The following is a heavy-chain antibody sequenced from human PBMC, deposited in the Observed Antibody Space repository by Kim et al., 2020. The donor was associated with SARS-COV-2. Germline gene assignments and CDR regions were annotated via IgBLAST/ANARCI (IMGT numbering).Heavy chain of an antibody. V-gene: IGHV1-2*06. J-gene: IGHJ6*02. Sequence: ASVKVSCKASGYTFTGYYMHWVRQAPGQGLEWMGRINPNSGGTNYAQKFQGRVTMTRDTSISTAYMELSRLRSDDTAVYYCARERKCSGGMCYYYYYGMDVWGQGTTVTVSS. D-gene: IGHD2-15*01. CDR2: INPNSGGT. CDR1: GYTFTGYY. CDR3: ARERKCSGGMCYYYYYGMDV.